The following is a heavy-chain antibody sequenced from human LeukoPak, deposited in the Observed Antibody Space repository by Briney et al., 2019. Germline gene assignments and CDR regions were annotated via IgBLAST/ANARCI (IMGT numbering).Heavy chain of an antibody. D-gene: IGHD3-9*01. CDR1: GGSISSGDYY. CDR3: ARASFDWLLSY. V-gene: IGHV4-30-4*01. J-gene: IGHJ4*02. CDR2: IYYSGST. Sequence: PSQTLSLTCTVSGGSISSGDYYWSWILQPPGKGLEWIGYIYYSGSTYYNPSLKSRVTISVDTSKNQFSLKLSSVTAADTAVYYCARASFDWLLSYWGQGTLVTVSS.